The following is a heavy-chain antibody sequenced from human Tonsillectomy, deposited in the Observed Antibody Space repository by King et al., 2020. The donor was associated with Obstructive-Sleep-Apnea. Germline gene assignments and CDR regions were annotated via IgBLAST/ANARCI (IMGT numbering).Heavy chain of an antibody. CDR2: ISYDGNNK. D-gene: IGHD3-3*01. J-gene: IGHJ4*02. CDR3: ARDPDFWSGYDTPLAIDY. V-gene: IGHV3-30*09. Sequence: VQLVESGGGVVQPGRSLRLSCTASGFTFNSYAMHWVRQAPGKGLEGMTVISYDGNNKYYADSVKGRFAISRDNSKNTLYLQMKSLRGEDTAVYYCARDPDFWSGYDTPLAIDYWGQGTLVTVSS. CDR1: GFTFNSYA.